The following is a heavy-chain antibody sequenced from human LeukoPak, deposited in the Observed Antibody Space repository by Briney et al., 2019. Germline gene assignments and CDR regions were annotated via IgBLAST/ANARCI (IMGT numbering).Heavy chain of an antibody. D-gene: IGHD4/OR15-4a*01. Sequence: GGSLRLSCAASGFTFSSYSMSWVRQAPGKGLEWVSFIYSDNTHYSDSVKGRFTISRDNSKNTLYLQMNSLRAEDTAVYYCARRAGAHSHPYDYWGQGTLGTVS. V-gene: IGHV3-53*01. CDR2: IYSDNT. CDR1: GFTFSSYS. J-gene: IGHJ4*02. CDR3: ARRAGAHSHPYDY.